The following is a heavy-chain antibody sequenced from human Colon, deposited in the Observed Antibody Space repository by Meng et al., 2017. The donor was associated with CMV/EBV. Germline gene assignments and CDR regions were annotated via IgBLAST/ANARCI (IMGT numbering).Heavy chain of an antibody. CDR2: ISDYYGTT. CDR3: SREVDYGGYIALGY. Sequence: VSVTVPCKASGYTFVDYGFSRVRQAPGQGPEWMGWISDYYGTTKYTQKLQGRVTMTRDTSTSTVYMELTSLTSDDTAVYYCSREVDYGGYIALGYWGQGTLVTVSS. J-gene: IGHJ4*01. D-gene: IGHD4-23*01. V-gene: IGHV1-18*01. CDR1: GYTFVDYG.